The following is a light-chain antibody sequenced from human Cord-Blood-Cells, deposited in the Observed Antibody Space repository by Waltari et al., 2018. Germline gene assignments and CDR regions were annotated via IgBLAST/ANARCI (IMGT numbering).Light chain of an antibody. J-gene: IGKJ1*01. CDR1: QSVSGSY. V-gene: IGKV3-20*01. CDR3: QQYGSSPPGT. CDR2: GAS. Sequence: EIVLTQSPGTLSLSPGERATLSCRASQSVSGSYLAWYQQKPGQAPRILIYGASSRATGIPDRFSGSESGTDFTLTISRLEPEDFALYYCQQYGSSPPGTFGQGTKVEIK.